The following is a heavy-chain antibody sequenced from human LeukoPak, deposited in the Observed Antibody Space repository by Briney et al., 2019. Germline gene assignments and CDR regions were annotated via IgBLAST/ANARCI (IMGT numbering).Heavy chain of an antibody. J-gene: IGHJ4*02. CDR3: ARDQSPYSSSWYTPRFFDY. D-gene: IGHD6-13*01. Sequence: GASVKVSCKASGGTFSSYAISWVRQAPGQGLEWMGGIIPIFGTANYAQKFQGRVTITADESTSTAYMELSSLRSEDTAVYYCARDQSPYSSSWYTPRFFDYWGQGTLVTVSS. CDR2: IIPIFGTA. CDR1: GGTFSSYA. V-gene: IGHV1-69*13.